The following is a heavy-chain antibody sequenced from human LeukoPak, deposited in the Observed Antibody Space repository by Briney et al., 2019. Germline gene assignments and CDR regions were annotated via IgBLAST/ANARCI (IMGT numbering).Heavy chain of an antibody. CDR3: AKNITGTADF. CDR1: GFTFSTYA. V-gene: IGHV3-23*01. D-gene: IGHD1-20*01. CDR2: ISGSGVST. Sequence: GGSLRLSCAASGFTFSTYAMSWVRQAPGKGLEWVSAISGSGVSTYYADSVKGRFTISRDNPKNTLYLQMNSLRAEDTAVFYCAKNITGTADFWGQGTMVTVSS. J-gene: IGHJ3*01.